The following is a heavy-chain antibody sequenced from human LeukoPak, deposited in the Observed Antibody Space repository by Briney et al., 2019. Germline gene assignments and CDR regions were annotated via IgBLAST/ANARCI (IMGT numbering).Heavy chain of an antibody. CDR1: GGSISTYY. D-gene: IGHD5-12*01. CDR3: ARGGGYASPIGY. Sequence: SETLSLTCTLSGGSISTYYWSWIRQPPGKGLEWIGYTYHSGSTNYNPSLKSRVTISVDTSKDQFSLKLSSVTAADTAVYYCARGGGYASPIGYWGQGALVTVSS. J-gene: IGHJ4*02. V-gene: IGHV4-59*01. CDR2: TYHSGST.